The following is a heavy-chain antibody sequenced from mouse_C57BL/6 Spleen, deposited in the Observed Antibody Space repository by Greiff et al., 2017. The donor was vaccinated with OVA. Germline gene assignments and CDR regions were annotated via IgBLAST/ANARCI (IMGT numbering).Heavy chain of an antibody. CDR1: GYTFTSYW. J-gene: IGHJ2*01. CDR3: ARSPIYYYGSSCFDY. Sequence: VQLQQPGAELVMPGASVKLSCKASGYTFTSYWMHWVKQRPGQGLEWIGEIDPSDSYTNYNQKFKGKSTLTVDKSSSTAYMQLSSLTSEDSAVYYCARSPIYYYGSSCFDYWGQGTTLTVSS. D-gene: IGHD1-1*01. CDR2: IDPSDSYT. V-gene: IGHV1-69*01.